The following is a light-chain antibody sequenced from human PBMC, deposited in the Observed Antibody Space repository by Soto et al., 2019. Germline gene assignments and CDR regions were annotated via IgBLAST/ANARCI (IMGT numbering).Light chain of an antibody. V-gene: IGKV1-5*03. CDR3: QHYDSYSAT. J-gene: IGKJ2*01. CDR2: KAS. Sequence: DIQMTQSPSTLSPSVGDRVTITCRASQSISSWLAWYQQKPGKAPKLRIYKASILEGGVPSRFSGSGSGTEFTLTISSLQPDDFASYYCQHYDSYSATFGQGTKLEIK. CDR1: QSISSW.